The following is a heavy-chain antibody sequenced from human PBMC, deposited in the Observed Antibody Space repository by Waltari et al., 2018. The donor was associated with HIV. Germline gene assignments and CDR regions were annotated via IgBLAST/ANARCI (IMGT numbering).Heavy chain of an antibody. CDR2: IIPILNIA. CDR1: GGTFSSYT. D-gene: IGHD3-22*01. J-gene: IGHJ3*02. CDR3: ARGYDRGAFDI. Sequence: QVQLVQSGAEVKKPGSSVKVSCKASGGTFSSYTISWVRQAPGQGLEWMGRIIPILNIANYAQKFQGRVTITADKSTSAAYMELSSLRSEDTALYFCARGYDRGAFDIWGQGTMVTVSS. V-gene: IGHV1-69*02.